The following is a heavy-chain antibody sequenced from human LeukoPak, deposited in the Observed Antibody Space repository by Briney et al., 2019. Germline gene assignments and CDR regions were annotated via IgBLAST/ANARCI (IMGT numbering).Heavy chain of an antibody. J-gene: IGHJ6*02. CDR3: ARDVPKRAPYGVDV. V-gene: IGHV4-31*03. D-gene: IGHD2-2*01. CDR1: GGSITSGGYY. Sequence: SETLSLTCSVSGGSITSGGYYWSWIRQHPGKGLEWIGYINYRGSPDYIPSLKSRLSISLDTSRNQFSLKLTSVTAADTAVYYCARDVPKRAPYGVDVWGQGTTVTVSS. CDR2: INYRGSP.